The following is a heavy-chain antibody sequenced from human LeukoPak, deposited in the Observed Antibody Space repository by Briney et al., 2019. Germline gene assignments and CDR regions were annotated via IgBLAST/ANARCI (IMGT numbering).Heavy chain of an antibody. Sequence: GGTLRLSCAASGFTFSSYGMSWVRQAPGKGLEWVSAISGSGGSTYYADSVKGRFTISRDNSKNTLYLQMNSLRAEDTAVYYCAKALIGGDSSGYQRFFDYWGQGTLVTVSS. V-gene: IGHV3-23*01. CDR3: AKALIGGDSSGYQRFFDY. D-gene: IGHD3-22*01. CDR2: ISGSGGST. J-gene: IGHJ4*02. CDR1: GFTFSSYG.